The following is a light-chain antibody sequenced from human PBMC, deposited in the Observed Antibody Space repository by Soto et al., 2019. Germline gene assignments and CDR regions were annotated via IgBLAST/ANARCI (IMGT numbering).Light chain of an antibody. CDR2: DVS. CDR1: SSDVGGYNY. V-gene: IGLV2-11*01. Sequence: QSALNQPRSVSGSPGHSVTISCTGTSSDVGGYNYVSWYQQHPGKAPKLMIYDVSERPSGVPDRFSGSKSGTTASLTISGLQAESEADYYCCSYADKYTIVVLGGGTKLTVL. CDR3: CSYADKYTIVV. J-gene: IGLJ2*01.